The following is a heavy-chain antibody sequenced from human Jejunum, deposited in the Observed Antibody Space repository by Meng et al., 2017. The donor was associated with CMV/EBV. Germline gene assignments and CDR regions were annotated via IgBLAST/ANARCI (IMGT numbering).Heavy chain of an antibody. D-gene: IGHD3-3*01. CDR1: GYSLTKYW. Sequence: SGYSLTKYWVGWVRQKPGKGLEWMGIIYPGDSDTRYSQSFQGQVIISVDKSINTAYLQWNSLKASDTAMYYCARHGETVFGVIDNWGQGTLVTVSS. CDR3: ARHGETVFGVIDN. CDR2: IYPGDSDT. V-gene: IGHV5-51*01. J-gene: IGHJ4*02.